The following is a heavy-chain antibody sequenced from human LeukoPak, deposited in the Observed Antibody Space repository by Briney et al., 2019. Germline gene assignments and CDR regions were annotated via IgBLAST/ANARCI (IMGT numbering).Heavy chain of an antibody. CDR2: IYYSGST. V-gene: IGHV4-59*01. J-gene: IGHJ6*02. CDR3: ARDPKKYYYGMDV. CDR1: GGSISSYY. Sequence: SETLSLTCTVSGGSISSYYWSWIRQPPGKGLEWIGYIYYSGSTNYNPSLKSRVTISVDTSKNQFSLKLSSVTAADTAVYYCARDPKKYYYGMDVWGQGTTVTVSS.